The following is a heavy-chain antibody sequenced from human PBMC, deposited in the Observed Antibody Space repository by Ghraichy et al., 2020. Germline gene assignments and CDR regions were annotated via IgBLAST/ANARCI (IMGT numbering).Heavy chain of an antibody. CDR1: GFSFSTYW. V-gene: IGHV3-7*01. D-gene: IGHD6-6*01. J-gene: IGHJ4*02. CDR3: AREPRSSIAARGDGFDY. Sequence: GGSLRLSCATSGFSFSTYWMSWVRQAPGKGLEWVANINQDGNEKYYVDSVKGRFSISRDNAKNSLYLQMNSLRAEDTAVYYCAREPRSSIAARGDGFDYWGQGTLVTVSS. CDR2: INQDGNEK.